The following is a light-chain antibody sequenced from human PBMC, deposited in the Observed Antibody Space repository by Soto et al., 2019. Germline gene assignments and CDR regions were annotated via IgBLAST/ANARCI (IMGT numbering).Light chain of an antibody. Sequence: AIQLTQSPSSLGASVGGRVNITCRASQDISSSLALYQQKAGEAPKLLIYGASILQSGVPSGFRGSGFGTDFTLTISSLRDEDFEIYLCQQTKSSTSTFGGGTKVDIK. CDR3: QQTKSSTST. CDR1: QDISSS. V-gene: IGKV1-13*02. CDR2: GAS. J-gene: IGKJ4*01.